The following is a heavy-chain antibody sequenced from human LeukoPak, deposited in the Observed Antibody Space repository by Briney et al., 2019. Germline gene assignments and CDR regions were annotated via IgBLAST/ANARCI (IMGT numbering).Heavy chain of an antibody. Sequence: EPGGSLILSCAASGFTFSSYSMNWVRQAPGKGLEWVSYISSSSSTIYYADSVKGRFTISRDNAKNSLYLQMNSLRAEDTAVYYCAREADTTVTTSSFDYWGQGTLVTVSS. D-gene: IGHD4-11*01. CDR2: ISSSSSTI. CDR1: GFTFSSYS. J-gene: IGHJ4*02. CDR3: AREADTTVTTSSFDY. V-gene: IGHV3-48*01.